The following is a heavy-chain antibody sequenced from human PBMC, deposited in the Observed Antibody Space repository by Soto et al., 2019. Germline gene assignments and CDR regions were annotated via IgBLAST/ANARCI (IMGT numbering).Heavy chain of an antibody. Sequence: GGSLRLSCAASGFTFSSYAMSWVRQAPGKGLEWVSAISGSGGSTYYADSVKGRFTISRDNSKNTLYLQMNSLRAEDTAAYYCAKRGTYSNSPFDYWGQGTPVTVSS. V-gene: IGHV3-23*01. CDR1: GFTFSSYA. CDR2: ISGSGGST. CDR3: AKRGTYSNSPFDY. D-gene: IGHD4-4*01. J-gene: IGHJ4*02.